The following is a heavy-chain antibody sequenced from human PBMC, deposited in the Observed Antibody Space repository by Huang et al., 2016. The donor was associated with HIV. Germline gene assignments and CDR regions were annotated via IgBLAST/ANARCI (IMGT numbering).Heavy chain of an antibody. CDR1: GGSLSGQY. V-gene: IGHV4-34*02. D-gene: IGHD5-12*01. CDR3: GRTGGYDRERFYHFSTDI. J-gene: IGHJ6*02. CDR2: IGGLTGND. Sequence: QVHLQQWGAGLVRPSETLSLTCAVFGGSLSGQYWTWIRQSPGMGLEWIGEIGGLTGNDNYKSSLRSRLTISVNTAKNQFSLNLTSVTAADTGLYYCGRTGGYDRERFYHFSTDIWSPGTAVIVSS.